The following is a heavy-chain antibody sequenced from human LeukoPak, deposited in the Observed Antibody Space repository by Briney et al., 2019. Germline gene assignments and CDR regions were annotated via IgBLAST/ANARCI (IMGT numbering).Heavy chain of an antibody. CDR2: ISAYNGNT. Sequence: GASVKVSCKASGYTFTSYGISWVRQAPGQGLEWMGWISAYNGNTNYAQKLQGRVTMTTDTSTSTAYMELRSLRSDDTAVYYCARGRGITMIVVDSDAFDIWGQGTMVTVSS. CDR3: ARGRGITMIVVDSDAFDI. V-gene: IGHV1-18*01. D-gene: IGHD3-22*01. J-gene: IGHJ3*02. CDR1: GYTFTSYG.